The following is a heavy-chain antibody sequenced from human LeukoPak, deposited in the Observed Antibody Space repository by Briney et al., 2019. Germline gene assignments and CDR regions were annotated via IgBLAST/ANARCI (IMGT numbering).Heavy chain of an antibody. J-gene: IGHJ4*02. CDR2: IIPIFGTA. CDR3: ARDQAEPYCGGDCWYGVHSY. V-gene: IGHV1-69*01. Sequence: SVTVSCKASGGTFSSYAISWVRQAPGQGLKWMGGIIPIFGTANYAQKFQGRVTITADESTSTAYMELSSLRSEDTAVYYCARDQAEPYCGGDCWYGVHSYWGQGTLVTVSS. D-gene: IGHD2-21*02. CDR1: GGTFSSYA.